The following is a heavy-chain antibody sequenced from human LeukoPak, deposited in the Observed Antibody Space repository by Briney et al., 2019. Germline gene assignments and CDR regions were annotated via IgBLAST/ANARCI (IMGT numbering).Heavy chain of an antibody. Sequence: NPSETLSLTCTVSGGSISSYYWSWIRQPPGKGLEWIGYIYYSGSTNYNPPLKSRVTISVDTSKNQFSLKLSSVTAADTAVYYCARDSGFLDYWGQGTLVTVSS. V-gene: IGHV4-59*01. CDR2: IYYSGST. D-gene: IGHD3-22*01. J-gene: IGHJ4*02. CDR1: GGSISSYY. CDR3: ARDSGFLDY.